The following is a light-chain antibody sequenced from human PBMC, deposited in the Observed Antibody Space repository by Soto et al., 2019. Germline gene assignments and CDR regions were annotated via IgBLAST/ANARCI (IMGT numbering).Light chain of an antibody. CDR1: SSDVVGYNY. CDR3: SSYAGSNRNV. Sequence: QSALTQPPSASGSPGQSVTIYCTGTSSDVVGYNYVSWYQQHPGKAPKLMIYEVSKRPSGVPDRFSGSKSGNTASLTVSGLQAEDEADYYCSSYAGSNRNVFGTGTKLTVL. J-gene: IGLJ1*01. CDR2: EVS. V-gene: IGLV2-8*01.